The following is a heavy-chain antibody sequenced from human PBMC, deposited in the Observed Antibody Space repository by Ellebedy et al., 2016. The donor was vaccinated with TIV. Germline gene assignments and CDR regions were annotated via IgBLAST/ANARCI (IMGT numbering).Heavy chain of an antibody. CDR1: GFNFSSYA. Sequence: GESLKISXAASGFNFSSYAMSWVRQAPGKGLEWVSAISGSGGSTYYADSVKGRFTISRDNSKNTLYLQMNSLRAEDTAVYYCAKDLVPFPDRRGYDFWSGYYNRPFDYWGQGTLVTVSS. V-gene: IGHV3-23*01. D-gene: IGHD3-3*01. CDR2: ISGSGGST. J-gene: IGHJ4*02. CDR3: AKDLVPFPDRRGYDFWSGYYNRPFDY.